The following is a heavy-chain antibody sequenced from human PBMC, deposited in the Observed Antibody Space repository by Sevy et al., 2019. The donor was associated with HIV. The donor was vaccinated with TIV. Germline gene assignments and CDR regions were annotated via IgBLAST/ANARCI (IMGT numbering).Heavy chain of an antibody. J-gene: IGHJ6*03. CDR2: IIPIFGAA. Sequence: ASVKVSCKASGGTLSNYAISWVRQAPGQGLEWMGGIIPIFGAASYAQKFQGRVTITADESTSTVYMELSSLRSEDTAVYYCARGGGMRSYYYYYMDVWGKGTTATVSS. CDR1: GGTLSNYA. D-gene: IGHD3-16*01. CDR3: ARGGGMRSYYYYYMDV. V-gene: IGHV1-69*13.